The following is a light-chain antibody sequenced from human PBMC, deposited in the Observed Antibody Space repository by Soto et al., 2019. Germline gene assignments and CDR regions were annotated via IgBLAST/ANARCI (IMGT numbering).Light chain of an antibody. CDR1: RSDVGSYNL. CDR2: EGS. J-gene: IGLJ3*02. V-gene: IGLV2-23*03. Sequence: QSALTQPASVSGSPGQSITISCTGTRSDVGSYNLVSWYQQHPGKAPKLMIYEGSKRPSGVSNRFSGSKSGNTASLTISGRQAEDEADYYCCSYAGSSTFEVFGGGTKLTVL. CDR3: CSYAGSSTFEV.